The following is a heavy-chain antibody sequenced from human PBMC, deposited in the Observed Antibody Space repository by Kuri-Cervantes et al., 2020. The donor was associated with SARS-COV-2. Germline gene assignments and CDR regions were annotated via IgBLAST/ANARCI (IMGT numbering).Heavy chain of an antibody. D-gene: IGHD6-19*01. CDR1: GGTFSSYA. J-gene: IGHJ5*02. V-gene: IGHV1-69*04. Sequence: SVKVFCKASGGTFSSYAISWVRQAPGQGLEWMGRIIPILGTANYAQKFQGRVTITADKSTSTAYMELRSLRSDDTAVYYCARDAGQWLGDNWFDPWGQGTLVTVSS. CDR2: IIPILGTA. CDR3: ARDAGQWLGDNWFDP.